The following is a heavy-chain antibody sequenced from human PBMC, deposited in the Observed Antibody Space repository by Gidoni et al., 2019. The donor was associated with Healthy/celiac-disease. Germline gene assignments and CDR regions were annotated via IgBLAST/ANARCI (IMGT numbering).Heavy chain of an antibody. J-gene: IGHJ3*02. CDR2: ISGSGGST. V-gene: IGHV3-23*01. Sequence: EVQLLESGGGLLQPGGSLRLPCGAFGLTFSSYARSWVRQDPGKGLEGVSAISGSGGSTYYADSVKGRFTISRDNSKNTLYLQMNSLRAEDTAVYYCAKDAPYDSSGYYPWAFDIWGQGTMVTVSS. CDR1: GLTFSSYA. CDR3: AKDAPYDSSGYYPWAFDI. D-gene: IGHD3-22*01.